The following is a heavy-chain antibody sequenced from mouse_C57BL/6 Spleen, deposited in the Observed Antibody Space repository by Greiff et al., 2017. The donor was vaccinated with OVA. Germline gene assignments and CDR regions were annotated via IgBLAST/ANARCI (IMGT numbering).Heavy chain of an antibody. Sequence: EVQRVESGGGLVQPGGSLKLSCAASGFTFSDYYMYWVRQTPEKRLEWVAYISNGGGSTYYPDTVKGRFTISRDNAKNTLYLQMSRLKSEDTAMYYCARQGYSNYVGYFDYWGQGTTLTVSS. CDR1: GFTFSDYY. CDR2: ISNGGGST. D-gene: IGHD2-5*01. V-gene: IGHV5-12*01. CDR3: ARQGYSNYVGYFDY. J-gene: IGHJ2*01.